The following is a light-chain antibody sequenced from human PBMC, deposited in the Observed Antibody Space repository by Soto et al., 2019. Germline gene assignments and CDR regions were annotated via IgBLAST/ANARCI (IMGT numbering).Light chain of an antibody. Sequence: QLVLTQSSSATASLGSSVKLTCTLSSGHSSYIIAWHQQQPGKAPRYLMKLERSGNYNKGSGVPDRFSGSSSGADRYLTISNLQFEDEADYYCETWDSNTHRVFGGGTNLTVL. CDR3: ETWDSNTHRV. CDR2: LERSGNY. J-gene: IGLJ2*01. CDR1: SGHSSYI. V-gene: IGLV4-60*02.